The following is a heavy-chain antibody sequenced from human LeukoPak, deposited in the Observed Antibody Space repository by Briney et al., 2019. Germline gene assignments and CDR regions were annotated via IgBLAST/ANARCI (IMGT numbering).Heavy chain of an antibody. CDR2: ISGSGGST. CDR3: ARAVDYYDSSGYYRRSYYYYYMDV. J-gene: IGHJ6*03. Sequence: GGSLRLSCAASGFTFSSYAMSWVRQAPGKGLEWVSGISGSGGSTYYADSVKGRFTISRDNSKNTLYLQMNSLRAEDTAVYYCARAVDYYDSSGYYRRSYYYYYMDVWGKGTTVTISS. CDR1: GFTFSSYA. D-gene: IGHD3-22*01. V-gene: IGHV3-23*01.